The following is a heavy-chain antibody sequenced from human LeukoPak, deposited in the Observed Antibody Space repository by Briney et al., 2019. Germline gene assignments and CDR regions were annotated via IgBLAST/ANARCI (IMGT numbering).Heavy chain of an antibody. CDR1: GFTFSSYW. J-gene: IGHJ4*02. V-gene: IGHV3-7*01. CDR3: ARDQTVSGSHGVLGYDY. CDR2: IKQDGSEK. Sequence: PGGSLRLSCAASGFTFSSYWMSWVRQAPGKGLEWVANIKQDGSEKYYVASVKGRFTISRDNAKNSLYLQMNSLRAEDTAVYYCARDQTVSGSHGVLGYDYWGQGTLVTVSS. D-gene: IGHD1-26*01.